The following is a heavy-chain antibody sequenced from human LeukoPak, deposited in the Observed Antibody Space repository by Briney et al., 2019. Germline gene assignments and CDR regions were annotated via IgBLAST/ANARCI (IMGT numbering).Heavy chain of an antibody. CDR3: ARFITMVRGVIKGAFDI. D-gene: IGHD3-10*01. J-gene: IGHJ3*02. V-gene: IGHV3-74*01. CDR1: GFTFSSYW. Sequence: GGSLRLSCAASGFTFSSYWMHWVRQAPGKGLVWVSRINSDGSSTSYADSVKGRFTISRDNAKNTLYLQMNSLRAEDTAVYYCARFITMVRGVIKGAFDIWGQGTMATVSS. CDR2: INSDGSST.